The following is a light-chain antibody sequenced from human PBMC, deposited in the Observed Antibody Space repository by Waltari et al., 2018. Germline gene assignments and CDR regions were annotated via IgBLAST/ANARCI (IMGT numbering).Light chain of an antibody. CDR2: LNTDGSH. CDR1: SGHSSYA. V-gene: IGLV4-69*01. J-gene: IGLJ2*01. Sequence: QLVLTQSPSASASLGASVKLTCTLRSGHSSYALAWYQQQPEKGTRYLMRLNTDGSHIKGDGIPDSCSGFCSGAERYLTIASFQSEDEADYYFQSLATVIDPLFVGSIKLTVL. CDR3: QSLATVIDPL.